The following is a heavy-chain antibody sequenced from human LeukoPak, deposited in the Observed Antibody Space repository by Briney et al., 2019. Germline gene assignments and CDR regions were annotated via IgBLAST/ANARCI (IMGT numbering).Heavy chain of an antibody. CDR1: GFTVSSNY. CDR3: ARGGVSGYEADY. CDR2: LYSGGET. V-gene: IGHV3-66*01. J-gene: IGHJ4*02. Sequence: GGSLRLSCAASGFTVSSNYMSWVRQAPGMGLECVSVLYSGGETYYADSVKGRFTISRDNSQNTLYLQMSSLRAEDTAVYYCARGGVSGYEADYWGQGTLVTVSS. D-gene: IGHD5-12*01.